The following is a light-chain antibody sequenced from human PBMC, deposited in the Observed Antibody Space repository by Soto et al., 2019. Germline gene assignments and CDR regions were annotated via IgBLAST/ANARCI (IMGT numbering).Light chain of an antibody. CDR1: QSLVRSDGNTY. V-gene: IGKV2-30*02. CDR2: KVS. CDR3: MQGTHWPRT. Sequence: DVVMTQSPLSLPVTLGQPASISCRSSQSLVRSDGNTYLSWFQQRPGQSPRRLIYKVSNRDSGVPDRFSGSGSGTDFTLKISRVEAEDVGVYYCMQGTHWPRTFGQGTKVEI. J-gene: IGKJ1*01.